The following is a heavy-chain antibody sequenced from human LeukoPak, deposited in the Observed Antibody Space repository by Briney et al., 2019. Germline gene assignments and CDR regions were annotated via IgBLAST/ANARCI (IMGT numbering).Heavy chain of an antibody. J-gene: IGHJ4*02. CDR2: IYYSGST. D-gene: IGHD6-13*01. Sequence: SETLSLTCTVSGVSISSGDYYWSWIRQPPGKGLEWIGYIYYSGSTYYNPSLKSRLTISVDTSKNQFSLKLSSVTAADTAVYYCARGAAAANFDYWGQGTLVTVSS. CDR3: ARGAAAANFDY. V-gene: IGHV4-30-4*01. CDR1: GVSISSGDYY.